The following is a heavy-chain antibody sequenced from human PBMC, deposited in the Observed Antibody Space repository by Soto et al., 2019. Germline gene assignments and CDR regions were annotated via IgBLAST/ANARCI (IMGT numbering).Heavy chain of an antibody. J-gene: IGHJ4*02. CDR1: GYSFTGDW. CDR2: IYPGDSDT. CDR3: ARAQYYFESNSYYFDY. V-gene: IGHV5-51*01. Sequence: GESLKISCEGSGYSFTGDWIGWVRQMPGKGLEWMGVIYPGDSDTRYSPSFQGQVTISADKSVRTAYLQWSSLKASDTAMYYCARAQYYFESNSYYFDYWGQGTLVTVPQ. D-gene: IGHD3-22*01.